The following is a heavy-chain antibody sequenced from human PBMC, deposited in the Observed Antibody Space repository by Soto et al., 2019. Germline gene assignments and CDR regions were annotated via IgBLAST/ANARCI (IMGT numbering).Heavy chain of an antibody. CDR1: GFTFSSYA. Sequence: GGSLRLSCAASGFTFSSYAMSWVRQAPGKGLEWVSSISGSGGSTYYADSVKGRFTISRDNSKNTLYLQMNSLRAEDTAVYYCAEGQAGQLVLSPLGPPADYWGQGTLVTVSS. CDR2: ISGSGGST. V-gene: IGHV3-23*01. CDR3: AEGQAGQLVLSPLGPPADY. J-gene: IGHJ4*02. D-gene: IGHD6-13*01.